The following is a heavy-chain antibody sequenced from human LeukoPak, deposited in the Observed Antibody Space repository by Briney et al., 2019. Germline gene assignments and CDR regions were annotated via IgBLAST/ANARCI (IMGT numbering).Heavy chain of an antibody. CDR3: AKWSGYDILTGYYGGFDY. CDR1: GFTFSNYA. V-gene: IGHV3-23*01. Sequence: GGSLRLSCAASGFTFSNYAMNWVRQAPGKGVEWVSAISGSGGSTYYADSVKGRFNISRDNTKNSVYLQMNRLRAEDTAVYYCAKWSGYDILTGYYGGFDYWGQGTLVTVSS. CDR2: ISGSGGST. J-gene: IGHJ4*02. D-gene: IGHD3-9*01.